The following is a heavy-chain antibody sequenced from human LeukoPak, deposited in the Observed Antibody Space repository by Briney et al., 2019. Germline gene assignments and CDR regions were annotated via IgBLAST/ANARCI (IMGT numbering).Heavy chain of an antibody. D-gene: IGHD3-10*01. J-gene: IGHJ4*02. Sequence: GGSLRLSCAASGFTFSSYGMHWVRQAPGKGLEWVAVVWYDGSNKYYADSVKGRFTISRDNSKNTLYLQMNSLRAEDTAVYYCARDRRPMVRGVRGLDYWGQGTLVTVSS. CDR1: GFTFSSYG. CDR3: ARDRRPMVRGVRGLDY. CDR2: VWYDGSNK. V-gene: IGHV3-33*01.